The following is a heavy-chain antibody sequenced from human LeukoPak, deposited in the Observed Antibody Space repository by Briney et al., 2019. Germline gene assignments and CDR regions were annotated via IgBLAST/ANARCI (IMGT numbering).Heavy chain of an antibody. J-gene: IGHJ3*02. Sequence: SQTMSPTCTVSRGSINSYHWSWIRQPPGKGLEWIGYIYSGGSANYNPSLKSRLTIAVDTSNNQFSQKLSSVTAADTAVYYCARHIYSSWDRAFDIWGQGTMVTVSS. CDR1: RGSINSYH. CDR2: IYSGGSA. V-gene: IGHV4-59*08. D-gene: IGHD6-13*01. CDR3: ARHIYSSWDRAFDI.